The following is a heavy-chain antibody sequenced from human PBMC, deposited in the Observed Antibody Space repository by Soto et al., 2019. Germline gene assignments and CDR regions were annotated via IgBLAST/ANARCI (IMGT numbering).Heavy chain of an antibody. D-gene: IGHD1-26*01. CDR1: GGSISGYY. Sequence: SETLSRTCVDSGGSISGYYWSWIRQPPGEGLEWIGYIYYNGNTNFNPSLKSRVSVSLDTSKNQFSLNLNSVTPADTAVYYCARGFWDYSRRYSGFDYWVQGTLVTVSS. CDR2: IYYNGNT. CDR3: ARGFWDYSRRYSGFDY. J-gene: IGHJ4*02. V-gene: IGHV4-59*01.